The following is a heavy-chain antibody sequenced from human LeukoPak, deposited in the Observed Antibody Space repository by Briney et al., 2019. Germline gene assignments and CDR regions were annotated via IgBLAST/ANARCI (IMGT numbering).Heavy chain of an antibody. CDR2: IYTSGSI. Sequence: SETLSLTCTVSGGSISSYYWSWIRQPAGKGLEWIGRIYTSGSINYNPSLKSRVTMSVDTSKNQFSLKLSPVTAADTAVYYCARVRMVRDYYYYGMDVWGQGTTVTVSS. CDR1: GGSISSYY. D-gene: IGHD3-10*01. V-gene: IGHV4-4*07. CDR3: ARVRMVRDYYYYGMDV. J-gene: IGHJ6*02.